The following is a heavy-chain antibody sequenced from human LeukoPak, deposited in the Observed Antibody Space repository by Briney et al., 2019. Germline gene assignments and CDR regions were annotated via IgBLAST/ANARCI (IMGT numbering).Heavy chain of an antibody. V-gene: IGHV1-3*01. D-gene: IGHD3-3*01. CDR1: GYTFTSYA. Sequence: GASVKGSCKASGYTFTSYAMHWVRQAPGQRLEWMGWINAGNGNTKYSQKFQGRVTITRDTSASTAYMELSSLRSEDTAVYYCARDNISYYDFWSGYGTNNWFDPWGQGTLVTVSS. J-gene: IGHJ5*02. CDR3: ARDNISYYDFWSGYGTNNWFDP. CDR2: INAGNGNT.